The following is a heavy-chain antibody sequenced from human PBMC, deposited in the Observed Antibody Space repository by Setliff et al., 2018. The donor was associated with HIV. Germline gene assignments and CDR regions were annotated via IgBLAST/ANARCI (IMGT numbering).Heavy chain of an antibody. J-gene: IGHJ4*02. D-gene: IGHD2-2*01. Sequence: SETLSLTCTVSGDSVSSASYYWSWIRQPPGKGLEWIGFVSYTGTTHYNPSLKSRLTISIDTSENQFSLKLSSVTAADTAVYYCARLSTTSRDFDSWGQGTLVTVSS. CDR1: GDSVSSASYY. CDR3: ARLSTTSRDFDS. CDR2: VSYTGTT. V-gene: IGHV4-30-4*01.